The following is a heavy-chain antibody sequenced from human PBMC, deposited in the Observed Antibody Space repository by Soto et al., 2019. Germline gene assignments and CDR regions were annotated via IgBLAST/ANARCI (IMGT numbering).Heavy chain of an antibody. CDR3: ARDVRGSY. J-gene: IGHJ4*02. CDR2: ISSSSSTI. D-gene: IGHD3-10*01. Sequence: GGSLRLSCAASGFTFSSYTMSWVRQAPGKGLEWVSYISSSSSTIYYADSVKGRFTISRDNAKNSLYLQMNSLRDDDTAVYYCARDVRGSYWGQGALVTVSS. CDR1: GFTFSSYT. V-gene: IGHV3-48*02.